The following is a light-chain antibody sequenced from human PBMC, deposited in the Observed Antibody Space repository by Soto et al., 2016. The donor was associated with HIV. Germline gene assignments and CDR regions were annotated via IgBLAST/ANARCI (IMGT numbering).Light chain of an antibody. CDR1: NIGINS. Sequence: SYELTQPPSLSVAPGKNGRLLLVGADNIGINSVHWYQQKPGQAPVLVVHEDSHRPSGIPERFSGSNSGNTATLTIATVEAGDEADYYCQVWDGGHHVFGTGTKVTVL. CDR2: EDS. CDR3: QVWDGGHHV. V-gene: IGLV3-21*03. J-gene: IGLJ1*01.